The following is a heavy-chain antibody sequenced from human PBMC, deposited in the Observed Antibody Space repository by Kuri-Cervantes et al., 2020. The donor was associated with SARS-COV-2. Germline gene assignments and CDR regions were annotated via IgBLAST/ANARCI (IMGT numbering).Heavy chain of an antibody. J-gene: IGHJ4*02. CDR2: ISSSSSSI. Sequence: GESLKISCAASGFTFSSYSMNWVRQAPGKGLEWVSYISSSSSSIYYADSVKGRFTISRDNAKNSLYLQMNSLRAEDTAVYYCAKDGCKTSSCYVNSWGQGALVTVSS. D-gene: IGHD2-2*01. V-gene: IGHV3-48*01. CDR1: GFTFSSYS. CDR3: AKDGCKTSSCYVNS.